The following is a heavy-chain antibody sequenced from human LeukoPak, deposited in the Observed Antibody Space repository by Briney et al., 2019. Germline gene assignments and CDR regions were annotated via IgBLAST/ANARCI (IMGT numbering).Heavy chain of an antibody. V-gene: IGHV2-5*01. CDR2: IYRNDDK. Sequence: ESGPTLVNPTQTLTLTCTFSGFSLSTSGVGVGWIRQPPGKALEWLALIYRNDDKRYSPSLKSRLTITKDTSKNQVVLTMTNMDPVDTATYYCAHRLGVALKDYFDYWGQGTLVTVSS. CDR1: GFSLSTSGVG. CDR3: AHRLGVALKDYFDY. J-gene: IGHJ4*02. D-gene: IGHD3-3*01.